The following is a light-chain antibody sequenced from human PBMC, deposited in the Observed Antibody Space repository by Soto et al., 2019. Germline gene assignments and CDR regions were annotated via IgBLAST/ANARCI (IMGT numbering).Light chain of an antibody. CDR2: AAS. Sequence: EIVMTKGAPGRSVSPGEGATLSCRASQSVSSNLAWYQQKPGQAPRLLIYAASARATGIPARFSGSGAGTEFTLSLSSLHSEDFAAYYCQQYNNWRPFTFGQGTRLEIK. CDR3: QQYNNWRPFT. CDR1: QSVSSN. V-gene: IGKV3D-15*01. J-gene: IGKJ5*01.